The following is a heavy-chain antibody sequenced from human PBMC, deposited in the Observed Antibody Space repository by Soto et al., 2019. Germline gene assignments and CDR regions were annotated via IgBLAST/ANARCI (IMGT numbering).Heavy chain of an antibody. CDR1: GFTVSSNF. D-gene: IGHD6-19*01. CDR2: IYSGGRT. CDR3: ASAQYSSGWSDAFDI. Sequence: PGGSLRLSCAASGFTVSSNFMSWVRQAPGKGLEWVAVIYSGGRTYYADSVKGLFTISRDNTKNALYLQMNSLRAEDTALYYCASAQYSSGWSDAFDIWGQGTMVTVSS. J-gene: IGHJ3*02. V-gene: IGHV3-53*01.